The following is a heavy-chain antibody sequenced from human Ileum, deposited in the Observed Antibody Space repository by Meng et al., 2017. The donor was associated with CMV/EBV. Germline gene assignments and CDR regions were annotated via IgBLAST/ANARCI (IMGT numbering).Heavy chain of an antibody. D-gene: IGHD3-10*01. J-gene: IGHJ4*02. V-gene: IGHV3-23*01. CDR1: GFTFDNYA. CDR2: ISGSGGSA. Sequence: GESLKISCAASGFTFDNYAMIWVRQAPGRGLEWVSGISGSGGSAYYADSVKGRFIISRDNSENTLNLQMNSLRAEDTVVYFCAKCQSYYGSGSYSDYWGQGTLVTVSS. CDR3: AKCQSYYGSGSYSDY.